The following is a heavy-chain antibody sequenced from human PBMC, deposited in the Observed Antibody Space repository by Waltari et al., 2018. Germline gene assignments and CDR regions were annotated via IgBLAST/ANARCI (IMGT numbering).Heavy chain of an antibody. D-gene: IGHD2-8*02. CDR3: ASCTGGNCYYYGFDV. V-gene: IGHV3-30*03. J-gene: IGHJ6*02. CDR1: GLTFSSSG. CDR2: ISSDGSRK. Sequence: QVQLVESGGGVVQPGRSLRLSCAASGLTFSSSGSHWVRQTPGRGLECVAVISSDGSRKSYADSVKGRFSISRDNSKNSLSLEMNSLRPEDTAVYYCASCTGGNCYYYGFDVWGQGTTVTVSS.